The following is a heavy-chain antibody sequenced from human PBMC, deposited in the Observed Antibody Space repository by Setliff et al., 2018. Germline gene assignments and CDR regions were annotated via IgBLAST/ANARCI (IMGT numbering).Heavy chain of an antibody. D-gene: IGHD2-2*01. J-gene: IGHJ4*02. CDR3: PRLVRYCTRTSCQRLSGDDY. Sequence: ASVKVSCKASGYTFTDYGVTWVRQAPGQGLEWVGWISPYSGNTYYAPKFQGRITMTTDTSTTTAYMELESLRSDDTAIYYCPRLVRYCTRTSCQRLSGDDYWGQGALVTVSS. V-gene: IGHV1-18*01. CDR1: GYTFTDYG. CDR2: ISPYSGNT.